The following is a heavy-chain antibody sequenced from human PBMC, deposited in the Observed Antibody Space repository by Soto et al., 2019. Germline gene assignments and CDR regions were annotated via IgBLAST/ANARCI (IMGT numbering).Heavy chain of an antibody. V-gene: IGHV4-59*01. CDR3: ARNVDTAMGSFDH. Sequence: ASETLSLTCTVSGGSISSYYWSWIRQPPGKRPEWIGYIYYSGITKYNPSLKSRVTISVDTSKNQFSLKLSSVTAADTAVYYCARNVDTAMGSFDHWGQGILVTAPQ. CDR2: IYYSGIT. J-gene: IGHJ4*02. D-gene: IGHD5-18*01. CDR1: GGSISSYY.